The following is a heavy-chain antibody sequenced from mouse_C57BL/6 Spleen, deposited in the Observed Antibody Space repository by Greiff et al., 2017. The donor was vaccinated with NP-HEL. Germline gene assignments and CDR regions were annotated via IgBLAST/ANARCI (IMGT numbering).Heavy chain of an antibody. V-gene: IGHV5-17*01. J-gene: IGHJ2*01. Sequence: EVKLMESGGGLVKPGGSLKLSCAASGFTFSDYGMHWVRQAPEKGLEWVAYISSGSSTIYYADTVKGRFTISRDNAKNTLFLQMTSLRSEDTAMYYCARDWRFDYWGQGTTLTVSS. CDR3: ARDWRFDY. D-gene: IGHD4-1*01. CDR2: ISSGSSTI. CDR1: GFTFSDYG.